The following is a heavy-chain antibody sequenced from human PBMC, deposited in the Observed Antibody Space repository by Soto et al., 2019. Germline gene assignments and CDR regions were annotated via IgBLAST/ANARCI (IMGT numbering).Heavy chain of an antibody. CDR1: GFTLSDHS. CDR3: ARILGGIDY. CDR2: VSFNGNIL. Sequence: GGSLRLSCAASGFTLSDHSMHWVRQAPGKGLEWVAHVSFNGNILDYADSVKGRFTISRDNAKNSLYLQMNSLGAEDTAVYYCARILGGIDYWGQGTLVTV. D-gene: IGHD3-16*01. V-gene: IGHV3-30*04. J-gene: IGHJ4*02.